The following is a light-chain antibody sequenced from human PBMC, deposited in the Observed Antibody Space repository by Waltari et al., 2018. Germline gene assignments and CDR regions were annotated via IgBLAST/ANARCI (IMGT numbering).Light chain of an antibody. Sequence: EVVMTQSRTTLSLYPGERATLPCRASLNVGTYLAWYQQKPGQAPRLLIYGASTGATGVPARFSGSGSGTEFTLTINSLQSEDVAVYYCQQYNNWPLYTFGPGTKVNIK. V-gene: IGKV3-15*01. CDR1: LNVGTY. J-gene: IGKJ3*01. CDR3: QQYNNWPLYT. CDR2: GAS.